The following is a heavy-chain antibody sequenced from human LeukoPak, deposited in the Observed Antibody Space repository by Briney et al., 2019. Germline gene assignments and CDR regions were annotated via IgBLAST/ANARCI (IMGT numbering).Heavy chain of an antibody. CDR3: ARDPHCSSSRCPFDY. CDR2: IYQTESP. D-gene: IGHD2-2*01. CDR1: AGSISSSDW. Sequence: SETLSLTCAVSAGSISSSDWWSWVRPPPGKGLQWIGYIYQTESPKYNASLQSRVTISLDRSKNQFSLKLTSVTAADTAVYYCARDPHCSSSRCPFDYWGQGALVTVSS. V-gene: IGHV4-4*02. J-gene: IGHJ4*02.